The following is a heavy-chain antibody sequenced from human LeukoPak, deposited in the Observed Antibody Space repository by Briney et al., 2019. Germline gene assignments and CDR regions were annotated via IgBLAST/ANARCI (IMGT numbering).Heavy chain of an antibody. CDR1: GGTFSSYA. CDR2: IIPIFGTA. D-gene: IGHD2-21*01. V-gene: IGHV1-69*13. CDR3: ARDFGAERGGDWFDP. Sequence: ASVKVSCKASGGTFSSYAISWVRQAPGQGLEWMGGIIPIFGTANYAQKFQGRVTITADESTSTAYMELSSLRSEDTAVYCCARDFGAERGGDWFDPWGQGTLVTVSS. J-gene: IGHJ5*02.